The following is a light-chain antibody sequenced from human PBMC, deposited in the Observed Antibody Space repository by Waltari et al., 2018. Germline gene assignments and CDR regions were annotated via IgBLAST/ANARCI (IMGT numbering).Light chain of an antibody. V-gene: IGKV3-20*01. Sequence: DIVLTQSPGTLSLSPGERASRFCRASQSVGKYLAWYQQKPGQAPRLVMYDASTRATGIPDRFSGSGSGTDFSLTISRLEPEDFAVYYCQKYVNLPATFGQGTRVEIK. CDR1: QSVGKY. CDR2: DAS. CDR3: QKYVNLPAT. J-gene: IGKJ1*01.